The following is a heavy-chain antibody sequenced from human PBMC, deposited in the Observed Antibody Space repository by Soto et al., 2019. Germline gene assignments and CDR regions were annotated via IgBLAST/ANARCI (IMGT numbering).Heavy chain of an antibody. Sequence: KGLEWVAVIWYDGSNKYYADSVKGRFTISRDNSKNTLYLQMNSLRAEDTAVYYCARDAPILITILVLDFLGNGSTVPVFS. V-gene: IGHV3-33*01. D-gene: IGHD3-3*01. CDR3: ARDAPILITILVLDF. J-gene: IGHJ6*03. CDR2: IWYDGSNK.